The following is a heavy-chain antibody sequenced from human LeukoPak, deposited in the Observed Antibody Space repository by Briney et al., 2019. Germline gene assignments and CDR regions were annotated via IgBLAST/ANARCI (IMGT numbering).Heavy chain of an antibody. CDR2: IKQDGSEK. V-gene: IGHV3-7*01. D-gene: IGHD2-2*01. CDR3: ARDPPLSDAFDI. CDR1: GVTFSSYW. J-gene: IGHJ3*02. Sequence: GGALRLSCAASGVTFSSYWMSWVRQAPGEGVEWVANIKQDGSEKYYVDSVKGRFTISRDNAKNSLYLQMNSLRAEDTAVYYCARDPPLSDAFDIWGQGTMVTVSS.